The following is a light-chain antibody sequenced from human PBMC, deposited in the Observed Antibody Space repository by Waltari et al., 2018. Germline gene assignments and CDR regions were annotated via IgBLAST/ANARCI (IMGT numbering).Light chain of an antibody. V-gene: IGLV3-21*02. J-gene: IGLJ2*01. CDR3: QVWDTSGDHVL. CDR1: NLGSKY. CDR2: DDT. Sequence: SYELTQPPSVSVSPGQMARITCGGDNLGSKYVHWYQQKPAQAPVLVIYDDTERPSGIPERFSDSKSGNTATLTISGVEAGDEADYYCQVWDTSGDHVLFGGGTRLTVL.